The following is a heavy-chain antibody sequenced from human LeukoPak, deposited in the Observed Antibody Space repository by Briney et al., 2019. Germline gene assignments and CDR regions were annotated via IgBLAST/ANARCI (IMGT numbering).Heavy chain of an antibody. CDR3: ATDSDRRSDY. CDR1: GFIFDNFW. CDR2: IKQDGIGK. J-gene: IGHJ4*02. D-gene: IGHD3-22*01. V-gene: IGHV3-7*05. Sequence: GGSLRLSCAASGFIFDNFWMSWVRQAPGKGLEWVANIKQDGIGKYYVDSVEGRFTISRDNAKNSLYLQMNSLRAEDTAVYYCATDSDRRSDYWGQGTLVTVSS.